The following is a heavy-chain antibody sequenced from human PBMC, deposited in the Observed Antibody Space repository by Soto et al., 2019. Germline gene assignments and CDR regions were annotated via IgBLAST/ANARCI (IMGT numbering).Heavy chain of an antibody. Sequence: QLQLQESGPGLVKPSETLSLTCTVSGGSISSSSYYWGWIRQPPGKGLEWIGSIYYSGSTYYNPSLKSRVTISVDTSKNQFSLKLSSVTAADTAVYYCARHWPDDYGDYGSLGPWGQGTLVTVSS. V-gene: IGHV4-39*01. CDR2: IYYSGST. CDR3: ARHWPDDYGDYGSLGP. CDR1: GGSISSSSYY. D-gene: IGHD4-17*01. J-gene: IGHJ5*02.